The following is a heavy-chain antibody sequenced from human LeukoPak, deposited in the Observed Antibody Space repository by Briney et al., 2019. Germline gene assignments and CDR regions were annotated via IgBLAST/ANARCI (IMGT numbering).Heavy chain of an antibody. CDR1: GFTFSSYS. CDR3: ARELLSGDPSIGN. Sequence: GSLRLSCAASGFTFSSYSMNWVRQAPGKGLEWIGSIYYSGSTYYNPSLKRRVTISVDTSKNQFSLKLSSVTAADTAVYYCARELLSGDPSIGNWGQGTLVTVSS. J-gene: IGHJ4*02. CDR2: IYYSGST. D-gene: IGHD7-27*01. V-gene: IGHV4-38-2*02.